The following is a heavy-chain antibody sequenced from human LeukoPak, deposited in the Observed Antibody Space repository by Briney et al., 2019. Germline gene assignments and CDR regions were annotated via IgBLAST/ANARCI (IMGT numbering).Heavy chain of an antibody. D-gene: IGHD2-2*02. J-gene: IGHJ6*02. CDR3: ARDSVYCSSTSCYRYYYYGMDV. CDR2: ISSSGSTI. CDR1: GFTFSDYY. Sequence: PGGSLRLSCAASGFTFSDYYMSWIRQAPGKGLEWVSYISSSGSTIYYADSVKGRFTISRDNAKNSLYLQMNSLRAEDTAVYYCARDSVYCSSTSCYRYYYYGMDVWGQGTTVTVSS. V-gene: IGHV3-11*01.